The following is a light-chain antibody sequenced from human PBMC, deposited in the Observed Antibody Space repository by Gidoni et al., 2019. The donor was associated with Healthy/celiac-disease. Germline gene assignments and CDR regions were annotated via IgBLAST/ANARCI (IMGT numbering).Light chain of an antibody. CDR3: LQYYNYPRT. Sequence: AIQMTQPPSPLSASVGDRVTITCRASQGIRNDLGWYQQKPGKAPKLLIYAASSLQSGVPSRFSGSGSGTDFTLTISSLQPEDFATYYCLQYYNYPRTFGGGTKVEIK. CDR1: QGIRND. J-gene: IGKJ4*01. CDR2: AAS. V-gene: IGKV1-6*01.